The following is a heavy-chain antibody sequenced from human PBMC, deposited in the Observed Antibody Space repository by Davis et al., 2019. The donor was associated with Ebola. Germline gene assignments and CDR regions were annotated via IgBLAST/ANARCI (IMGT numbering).Heavy chain of an antibody. Sequence: GESLKISCAASGFTFSSYAMSWVRQAPGKGLEWVSAISGSGGSTYYADSVKGRFTISRDNSKNTLYLQMNSLRAEDTAVYYCASSSRGDTVRDYFDYWGQGTLVTVSS. J-gene: IGHJ4*02. CDR1: GFTFSSYA. CDR3: ASSSRGDTVRDYFDY. V-gene: IGHV3-23*01. CDR2: ISGSGGST. D-gene: IGHD4-17*01.